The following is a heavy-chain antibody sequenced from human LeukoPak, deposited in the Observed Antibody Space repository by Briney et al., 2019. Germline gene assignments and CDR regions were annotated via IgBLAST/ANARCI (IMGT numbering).Heavy chain of an antibody. J-gene: IGHJ4*02. CDR1: GFTFSSYG. CDR2: IWYDGNNK. Sequence: GGSLRLSCAASGFTFSSYGMHWVRQAPGKGLEWVALIWYDGNNKYYADSVKGRFTISRDNSKNTLYLQMNSLRAEDTAVYYCANEIIAVAGTGGPHYWGQGTLVTVSS. V-gene: IGHV3-30*02. CDR3: ANEIIAVAGTGGPHY. D-gene: IGHD6-19*01.